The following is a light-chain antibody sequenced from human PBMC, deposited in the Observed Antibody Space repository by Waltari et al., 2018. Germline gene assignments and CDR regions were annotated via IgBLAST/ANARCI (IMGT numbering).Light chain of an antibody. J-gene: IGKJ1*01. CDR1: QSISSW. CDR3: QQYNIYWT. Sequence: DIRMTQSPSTLSASVGDRVTITCRASQSISSWLAWYQQKPGKAPKLLINKASSLESGVPSRFSGSGSGTEFTLTISSLQPDDCATYYCQQYNIYWTFGQGTKVEIK. V-gene: IGKV1-5*03. CDR2: KAS.